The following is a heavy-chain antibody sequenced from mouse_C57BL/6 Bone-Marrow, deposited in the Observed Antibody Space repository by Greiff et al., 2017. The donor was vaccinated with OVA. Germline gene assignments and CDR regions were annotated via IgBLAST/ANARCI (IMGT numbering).Heavy chain of an antibody. Sequence: QVQLQQPGAELVKPGASVKMSCKASGYTFTSYWITWVKQRPGQGLEWIGDIYPGSGSTNYNEKFKSKATLTVDTSSSTAYMQLSSLTSEDSAVYYCARGNCDYDWFAYWGQGTVVTVSA. J-gene: IGHJ3*01. D-gene: IGHD2-4*01. V-gene: IGHV1-55*01. CDR1: GYTFTSYW. CDR2: IYPGSGST. CDR3: ARGNCDYDWFAY.